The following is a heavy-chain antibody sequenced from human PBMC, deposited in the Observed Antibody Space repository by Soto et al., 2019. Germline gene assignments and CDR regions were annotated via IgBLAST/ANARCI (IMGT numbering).Heavy chain of an antibody. CDR3: ARRARPDFYYMDV. D-gene: IGHD6-6*01. CDR1: GFTLSGYA. J-gene: IGHJ6*03. Sequence: PGGSLRLSCAASGFTLSGYAMDWVRQAPGKGLEYVSGISSNGVGTYYANSVQGRFTISRDNSKNTVYLQMGSLRPEDMDVYYCARRARPDFYYMDVWGKGTTVTVS. CDR2: ISSNGVGT. V-gene: IGHV3-64*01.